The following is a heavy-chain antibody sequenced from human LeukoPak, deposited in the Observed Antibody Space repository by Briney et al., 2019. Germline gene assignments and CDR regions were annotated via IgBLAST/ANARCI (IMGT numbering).Heavy chain of an antibody. D-gene: IGHD3-10*01. Sequence: PGGSLRLSCAASGFTFSSYGMHWVRQAPGKGLEWVALIRYDGSNKYYADSVKGRFTISRDNSKNTLYLQINSLRAEDTAAYYCAKESGITMVRGVITFWGQGTLVTVSS. CDR2: IRYDGSNK. CDR3: AKESGITMVRGVITF. V-gene: IGHV3-30*02. CDR1: GFTFSSYG. J-gene: IGHJ4*02.